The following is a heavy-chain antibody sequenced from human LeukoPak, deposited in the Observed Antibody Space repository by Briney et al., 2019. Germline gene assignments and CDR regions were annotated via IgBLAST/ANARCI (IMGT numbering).Heavy chain of an antibody. CDR1: GFTFSNAW. J-gene: IGHJ4*02. V-gene: IGHV3-15*01. CDR3: TTARVTVTTLYYFDY. CDR2: IKSKTDGGTT. Sequence: PGGSLRLSCAASGFTFSNAWMSWVRQAPGKGLEWVGRIKSKTDGGTTDYAAPVKGRFTISRDDSKNTLYLQMNSLKTEDTAVYYCTTARVTVTTLYYFDYWGQGTLVTVSS. D-gene: IGHD4-17*01.